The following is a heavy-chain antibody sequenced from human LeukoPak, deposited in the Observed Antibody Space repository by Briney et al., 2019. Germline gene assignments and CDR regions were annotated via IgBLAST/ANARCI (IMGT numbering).Heavy chain of an antibody. CDR1: GGSISSSSYY. D-gene: IGHD2-15*01. CDR2: IYYSGST. J-gene: IGHJ5*02. V-gene: IGHV4-31*03. CDR3: ARGRIVVVVAATPWFDP. Sequence: RSETLSLTCTVSGGSISSSSYYWGWIRQHPGKGLEWIGYIYYSGSTYYNPSLKSRVTISVDTSKNQFSLKLSSVTAADTAVYYCARGRIVVVVAATPWFDPWGQGTLVTVSS.